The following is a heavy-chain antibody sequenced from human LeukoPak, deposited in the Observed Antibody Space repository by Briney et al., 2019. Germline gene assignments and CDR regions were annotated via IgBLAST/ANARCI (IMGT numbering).Heavy chain of an antibody. CDR1: GYTFTSYY. D-gene: IGHD3-22*01. CDR2: INPSGGST. J-gene: IGHJ5*02. Sequence: ASVKVSCKASGYTFTSYYMHWVRQAPGQGLEWMGIINPSGGSTSYAQKFQGRVTMTTDTSTSTAYMELRSLRSDDTAVYYCAREKAYYYDSSGPGPWGQGTLVTVSS. V-gene: IGHV1-46*01. CDR3: AREKAYYYDSSGPGP.